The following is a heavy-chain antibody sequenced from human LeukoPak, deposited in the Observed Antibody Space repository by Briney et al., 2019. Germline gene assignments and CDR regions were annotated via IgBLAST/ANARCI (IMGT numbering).Heavy chain of an antibody. V-gene: IGHV1-18*04. J-gene: IGHJ4*02. CDR2: ISAYNGNT. Sequence: GASVKVSCKASGYTFTGYYMHWVRQAPGQGLEWMGWISAYNGNTNYAQKLQGRVTMTTDTSTSTAYMELRSLRSDDTAVYYCARESSGYYYLYWGQGTLVTVSS. CDR3: ARESSGYYYLY. CDR1: GYTFTGYY. D-gene: IGHD3-22*01.